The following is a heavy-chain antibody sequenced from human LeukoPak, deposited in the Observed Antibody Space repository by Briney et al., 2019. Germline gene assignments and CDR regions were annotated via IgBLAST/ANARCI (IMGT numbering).Heavy chain of an antibody. CDR1: GITFSRHV. Sequence: GRSLRLSCVASGITFSRHVMDWVRQAPGKGLEWVAVIADDGGVKQYADSVKGRFTVSRDNSKSTLYLQMNGLSVEDTAINYCAREATWGEWYFDHWGQGTPVTVSS. CDR3: AREATWGEWYFDH. J-gene: IGHJ4*02. D-gene: IGHD3-3*01. V-gene: IGHV3-30*03. CDR2: IADDGGVK.